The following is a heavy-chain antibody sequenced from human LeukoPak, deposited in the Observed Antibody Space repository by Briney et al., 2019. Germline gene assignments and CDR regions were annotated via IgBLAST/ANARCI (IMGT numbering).Heavy chain of an antibody. V-gene: IGHV4-39*07. D-gene: IGHD1-26*01. CDR1: GGSISSSSYY. J-gene: IGHJ4*02. Sequence: SETLSLTCTVSGGSISSSSYYWGWIRQPPGNGLEWIGSIYYSGSTYYNPSLKSRVTISVDTSKNQFSLKLSSVTAADTAVYYCARDLVGALGSFDYWGQGTLVTVSS. CDR3: ARDLVGALGSFDY. CDR2: IYYSGST.